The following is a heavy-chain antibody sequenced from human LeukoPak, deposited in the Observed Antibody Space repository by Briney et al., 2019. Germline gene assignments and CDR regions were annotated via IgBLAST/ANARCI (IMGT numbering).Heavy chain of an antibody. V-gene: IGHV3-7*01. D-gene: IGHD2-21*02. CDR3: ARGVTALAP. Sequence: GGSLRLSCAASRFTFSNYWMSWVRQAPGKGLEWVANIKQDGSEKYYVDSVKGRFTISRDNAKNSLYLQMNSLRVEDTAVYYCARGVTALAPWGQGTLVTVSS. CDR2: IKQDGSEK. CDR1: RFTFSNYW. J-gene: IGHJ5*02.